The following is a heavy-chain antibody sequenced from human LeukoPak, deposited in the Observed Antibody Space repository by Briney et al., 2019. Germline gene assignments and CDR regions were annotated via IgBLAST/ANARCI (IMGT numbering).Heavy chain of an antibody. CDR1: GGSISSSSYY. CDR2: IYTSGST. D-gene: IGHD3-22*01. J-gene: IGHJ3*02. V-gene: IGHV4-61*02. Sequence: SETLSLTCTVSGGSISSSSYYWSWIRQPAGKGLEWIGRIYTSGSTNYNPSLKSRVTISVDTSKNQFSLKLSSVTAADTAVYYCARDFSDYYDSRGAFDIWGQGTMVTVSS. CDR3: ARDFSDYYDSRGAFDI.